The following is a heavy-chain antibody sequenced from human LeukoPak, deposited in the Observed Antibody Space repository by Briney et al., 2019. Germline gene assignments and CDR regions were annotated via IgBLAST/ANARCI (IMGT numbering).Heavy chain of an antibody. Sequence: GGSLRLSCAASGFTFSSSVMHWVRQAPGKGLEWVGVIWFDGSIKFYGDSVKGRFTVSRDNSKNTLYLQMNSLGAEDTAVYYCASASSHRIAAGGDYWGQGTLVTVSS. J-gene: IGHJ4*02. V-gene: IGHV3-33*01. CDR1: GFTFSSSV. CDR2: IWFDGSIK. D-gene: IGHD6-13*01. CDR3: ASASSHRIAAGGDY.